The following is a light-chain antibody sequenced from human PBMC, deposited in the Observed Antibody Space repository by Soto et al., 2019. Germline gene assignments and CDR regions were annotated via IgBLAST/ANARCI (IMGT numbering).Light chain of an antibody. V-gene: IGKV3-11*01. CDR2: DAS. CDR3: QQRSNWPPIT. J-gene: IGKJ5*01. Sequence: EIVLTQAPATLSLSPGERATRSCRASQSISNYLTWYQQKPGQAPRVLIYDASNRATDIPARFSGSGSGTDFTLTISSLEPEDFAVYYCQQRSNWPPITFGQGTRLEIK. CDR1: QSISNY.